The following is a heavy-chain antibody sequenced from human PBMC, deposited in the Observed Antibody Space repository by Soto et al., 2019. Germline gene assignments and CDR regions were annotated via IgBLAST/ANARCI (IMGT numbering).Heavy chain of an antibody. D-gene: IGHD2-15*01. CDR1: GDTFTSYY. CDR3: ARVYCSGGGCYGIDY. CDR2: INPSGDT. J-gene: IGHJ4*02. V-gene: IGHV1-46*01. Sequence: QVQLVQSGAEVKKPGASVKISSKASGDTFTSYYMHWVRQAPGQGLEWMGIINPSGDTSYAQKFQGRVTMTRDTSTSTVYMELSSLRSEDMAVYYCARVYCSGGGCYGIDYWGQGTLVTVSS.